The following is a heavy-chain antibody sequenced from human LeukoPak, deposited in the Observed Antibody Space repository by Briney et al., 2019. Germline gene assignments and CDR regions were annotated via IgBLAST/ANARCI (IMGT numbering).Heavy chain of an antibody. CDR1: GGSISSYY. D-gene: IGHD3-22*01. V-gene: IGHV4-59*01. J-gene: IGHJ2*01. CDR3: ATPAVVKGWWYFDL. Sequence: SETLSLTCTVSGGSISSYYWSWIRQPPGKGLEWIGYIHYSGSTNYNPSLKSRVTISVDTSKNQFSLKLSSVTAADTAVYYCATPAVVKGWWYFDLWGRGTLVTVSS. CDR2: IHYSGST.